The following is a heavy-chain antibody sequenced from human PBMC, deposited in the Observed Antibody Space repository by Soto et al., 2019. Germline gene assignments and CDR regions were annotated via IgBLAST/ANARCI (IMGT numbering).Heavy chain of an antibody. CDR3: ARVEDYGDYFDY. CDR1: GGSVRSGSYY. J-gene: IGHJ4*02. Sequence: QVQLQESGPGLVKPSETLSLTCTVSGGSVRSGSYYWSWIRQPPGKGLEWIGYIYYSGTTNYNPSLKSRVTISVDTSKNQFSLKMRSVTAADTAVYYCARVEDYGDYFDYWGQGTLVTVSS. D-gene: IGHD4-17*01. V-gene: IGHV4-61*01. CDR2: IYYSGTT.